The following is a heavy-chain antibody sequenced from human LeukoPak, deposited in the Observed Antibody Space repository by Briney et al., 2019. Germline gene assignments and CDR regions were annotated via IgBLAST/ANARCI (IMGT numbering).Heavy chain of an antibody. CDR3: ARDYDYFSGHNLDAYGI. CDR2: IKEDGSAK. J-gene: IGHJ3*02. Sequence: SGGSLRLSCVASGLSFSSYWMTRVRQAPGKALEWVANIKEDGSAKSYVDSVKGRFTISRDNAKNSLYLQMDSLRVEDTAVYYCARDYDYFSGHNLDAYGIWGQGTTVTVSS. CDR1: GLSFSSYW. V-gene: IGHV3-7*01. D-gene: IGHD2-15*01.